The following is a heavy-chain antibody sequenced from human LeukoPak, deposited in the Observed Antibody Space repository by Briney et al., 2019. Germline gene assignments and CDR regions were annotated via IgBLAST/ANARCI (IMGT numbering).Heavy chain of an antibody. D-gene: IGHD1-1*01. V-gene: IGHV3-74*01. CDR3: ARSNWPYYFDY. Sequence: GGSLRLSCAASEFTFSNYWMHWVRQAPGKGLVWVSWITGDGSSTRYADSVKGRFTISRDDAKNTLYLQVNSLRAEDTAVYYCARSNWPYYFDYWGQGALVTVSS. CDR2: ITGDGSST. J-gene: IGHJ4*02. CDR1: EFTFSNYW.